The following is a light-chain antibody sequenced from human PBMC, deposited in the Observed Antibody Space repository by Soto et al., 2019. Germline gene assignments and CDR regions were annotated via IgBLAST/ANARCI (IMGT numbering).Light chain of an antibody. V-gene: IGLV2-11*01. Sequence: QSALLKPRAVSGSPGQSVTISCTGTSSDVGTYNYVSWYRQPPGKAPKLMISDVSKRPSGVPDRFSGSKSDNTASLTISGLQAEDEGDYYCCSYAGSYTYVFGIGPKVTVL. CDR3: CSYAGSYTYV. CDR1: SSDVGTYNY. CDR2: DVS. J-gene: IGLJ1*01.